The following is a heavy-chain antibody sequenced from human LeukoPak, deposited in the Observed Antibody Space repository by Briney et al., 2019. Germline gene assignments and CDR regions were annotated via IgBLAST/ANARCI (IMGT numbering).Heavy chain of an antibody. CDR2: ISSYGGST. CDR3: VKGYGDYPLGAFDI. J-gene: IGHJ3*02. V-gene: IGHV3-64D*06. Sequence: PGGSLRLSCSASGFTFSSYPMHWVRQAPAKGLEYVSAISSYGGSTYYADSVKGRFTISRDNSKNTPYLQMSSLRAEDTAVYYCVKGYGDYPLGAFDIWGQGTMVTVSS. D-gene: IGHD4-17*01. CDR1: GFTFSSYP.